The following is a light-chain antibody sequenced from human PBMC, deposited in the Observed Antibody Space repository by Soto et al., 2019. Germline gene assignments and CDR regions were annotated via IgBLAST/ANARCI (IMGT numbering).Light chain of an antibody. J-gene: IGLJ2*01. CDR2: EVS. V-gene: IGLV2-14*01. CDR3: SSYTSSSTLVV. CDR1: SSDVGGYHY. Sequence: QSALTQPASVSGSPGQSITISCTGNSSDVGGYHYVSWYQQHPGKAPKLMIYEVSNRPSGVSNRFSGSKSGNTASLTISGLQAEDEADYYCSSYTSSSTLVVFGGGTKLTVL.